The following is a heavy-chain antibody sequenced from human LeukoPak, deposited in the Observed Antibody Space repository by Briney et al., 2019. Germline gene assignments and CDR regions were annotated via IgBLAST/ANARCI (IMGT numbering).Heavy chain of an antibody. D-gene: IGHD2-2*01. J-gene: IGHJ3*02. CDR2: IIPIFGTA. CDR3: ARGQDIVVVPAANHAFDI. CDR1: GGTFSSYA. V-gene: IGHV1-69*13. Sequence: SVKVSCKASGGTFSSYAISWVRQAPGQGLEWMGGIIPIFGTANYAQKFQGRVTITADESTSTAYMELSSLRSEDTAVYYCARGQDIVVVPAANHAFDIWGQGTMVTVSS.